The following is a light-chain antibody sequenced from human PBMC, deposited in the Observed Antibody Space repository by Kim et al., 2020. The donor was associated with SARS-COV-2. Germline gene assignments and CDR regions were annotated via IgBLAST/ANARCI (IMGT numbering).Light chain of an antibody. V-gene: IGLV3-19*01. CDR2: GKN. Sequence: SSELTQDPAVSVALGRTVRITCQGDSLRSYYASWYQQKPGQAPVLVIYGKNNRTSGIPDRFSGSSSGNTASLTITWAQAEDESDYYCNSRDSSCNHHWVFGGGTQLTV. CDR1: SLRSYY. CDR3: NSRDSSCNHHWV. J-gene: IGLJ3*02.